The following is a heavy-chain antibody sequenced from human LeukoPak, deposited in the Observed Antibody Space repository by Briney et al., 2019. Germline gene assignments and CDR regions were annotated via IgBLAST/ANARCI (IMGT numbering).Heavy chain of an antibody. J-gene: IGHJ6*04. D-gene: IGHD3-9*01. V-gene: IGHV3-53*01. Sequence: GGSLRLSYVASGFTVSSNYMSWVRQAPGKGLEWVSVIYSGGSTYYADSVKGRFTISRDNSKNTLYLQMNSLRAEDTAVYYCARDATATDYDILTGHQYYYYYGMDVWGKGTTVTVSS. CDR1: GFTVSSNY. CDR3: ARDATATDYDILTGHQYYYYYGMDV. CDR2: IYSGGST.